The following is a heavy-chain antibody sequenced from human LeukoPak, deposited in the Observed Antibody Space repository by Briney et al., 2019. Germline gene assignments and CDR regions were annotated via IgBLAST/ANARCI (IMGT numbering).Heavy chain of an antibody. CDR2: ISGSGGST. CDR1: GFTFSNYA. D-gene: IGHD3-22*01. Sequence: GSLRLSCAASGFTFSNYAMSWVHQAPGKGLEWVSAISGSGGSTHYADSVKGRFTISRDKTKNTLYLQMNSLRAEDTAVYYCAKSSYYDASGYYREYYFDYWGQGTLVTVSS. CDR3: AKSSYYDASGYYREYYFDY. V-gene: IGHV3-23*01. J-gene: IGHJ4*02.